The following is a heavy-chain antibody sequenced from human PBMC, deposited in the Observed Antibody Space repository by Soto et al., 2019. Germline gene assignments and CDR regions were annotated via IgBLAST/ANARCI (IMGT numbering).Heavy chain of an antibody. CDR2: ISTYNGDT. J-gene: IGHJ6*02. V-gene: IGHV1-18*01. Sequence: QVQLVQSGAEVKKPGASVKVSCKASGYSFTTYGIAWVRQAPGQGLEWMGWISTYNGDTDYAQNLQGRVIMTTATSSXTAYMELRSLRSDDTAVYYCAREGSRPYYYYGMDVWGQGTTVSVSS. CDR3: AREGSRPYYYYGMDV. D-gene: IGHD2-15*01. CDR1: GYSFTTYG.